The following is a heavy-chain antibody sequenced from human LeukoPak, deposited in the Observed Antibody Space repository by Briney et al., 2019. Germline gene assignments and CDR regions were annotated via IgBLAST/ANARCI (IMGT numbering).Heavy chain of an antibody. CDR3: AREYYYGSGSYYNLFDY. V-gene: IGHV4-34*01. CDR2: INHSGST. J-gene: IGHJ4*02. CDR1: GGSFSGYY. Sequence: SETLSLTCAVYGGSFSGYYWSWIRQPPGKGLEWIGEINHSGSTNYNPSLKSRVTISVDTSKNQFSLKLSSVTAADTAVYYCAREYYYGSGSYYNLFDYWGQGTLVTVSS. D-gene: IGHD3-10*01.